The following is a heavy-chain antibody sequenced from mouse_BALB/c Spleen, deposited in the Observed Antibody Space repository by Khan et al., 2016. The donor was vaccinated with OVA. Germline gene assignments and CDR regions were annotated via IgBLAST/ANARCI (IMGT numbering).Heavy chain of an antibody. CDR1: GFSFSSYS. D-gene: IGHD1-1*01. CDR2: ISSGGSYT. CDR3: TGRRGYYGSSPDFDY. V-gene: IGHV5-6-4*01. Sequence: EVELVESGGGLVRPGGSLKLSCAASGFSFSSYSMSWVRQTPEKRLEWVATISSGGSYTYYPDSVKGRFTISRDNAKNTQHLQVNSLRSEDTAMYYCTGRRGYYGSSPDFDYWGQGTTLTVSS. J-gene: IGHJ2*01.